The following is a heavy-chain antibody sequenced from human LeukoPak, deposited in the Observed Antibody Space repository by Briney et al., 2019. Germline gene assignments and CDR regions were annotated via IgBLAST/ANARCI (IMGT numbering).Heavy chain of an antibody. D-gene: IGHD1-26*01. CDR2: ISSDSRII. CDR1: GFTFSTYN. V-gene: IGHV3-48*02. CDR3: ARNPAGIGGY. J-gene: IGHJ4*02. Sequence: QTGGPLRLSCAASGFTFSTYNKNCAPQAPGKGLEWVSFISSDSRIIYYADSVKGRFTVSRDNAKNSLYLQMNSLRDEDTAVYYCARNPAGIGGYWGQGTLVTVSS.